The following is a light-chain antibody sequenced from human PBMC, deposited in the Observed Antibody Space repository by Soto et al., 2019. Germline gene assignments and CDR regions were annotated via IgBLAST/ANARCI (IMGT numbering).Light chain of an antibody. CDR3: SSYTSSTTYV. V-gene: IGLV2-14*01. J-gene: IGLJ1*01. Sequence: QSMLTQPASVSGSPGQSITISCTGTSSDVGGYGYVSWYQQHPGKAPKLMIYGVNNRPSGVSYRFSGSKSGNTASLTISGLQAEDEADYYCSSYTSSTTYVFGTGTKLTVL. CDR2: GVN. CDR1: SSDVGGYGY.